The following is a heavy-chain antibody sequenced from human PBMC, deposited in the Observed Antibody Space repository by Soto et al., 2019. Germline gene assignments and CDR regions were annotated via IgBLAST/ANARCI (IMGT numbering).Heavy chain of an antibody. CDR1: GFTFSSYA. CDR2: VSGSGGST. V-gene: IGHV3-23*01. J-gene: IGHJ4*02. CDR3: AKGPPRIDY. Sequence: EVQLLESGGDLLQPGGSLRLSCAASGFTFSSYAMSWVRQAPGEGLEWVSAVSGSGGSTYYADSVKGRFTISRDNSKITLYLQMNSLRADDTAVYYCAKGPPRIDYWGQGTLVTVSS.